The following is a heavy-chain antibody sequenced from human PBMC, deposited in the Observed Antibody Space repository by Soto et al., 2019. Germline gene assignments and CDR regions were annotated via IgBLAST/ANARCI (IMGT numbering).Heavy chain of an antibody. CDR2: ISGSGGST. CDR3: AYSSTPFDY. D-gene: IGHD6-13*01. J-gene: IGHJ4*02. V-gene: IGHV3-23*01. Sequence: EVQLLESGGGLVQPGGSLRLSCAASGFTFSSYAMSWVRQAPGKGLEWVSAISGSGGSTYYADSVKGRFTISRDNSTQPLNMQMNRLRADDTAVYYCAYSSTPFDYWGQGTLVTVSS. CDR1: GFTFSSYA.